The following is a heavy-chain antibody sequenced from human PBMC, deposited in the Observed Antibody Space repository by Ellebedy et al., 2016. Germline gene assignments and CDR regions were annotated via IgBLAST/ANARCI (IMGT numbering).Heavy chain of an antibody. J-gene: IGHJ4*02. CDR1: GFTFSSYG. Sequence: GGSLRLXXAASGFTFSSYGMHWVRQAPGKGLEWVAVISYDGSNKYYADSVKGRFTISRDNSKNTLYLQMNSLRAEDTAVYYCAKSQLLQVYYFDYWGQGTLVTVSS. CDR3: AKSQLLQVYYFDY. D-gene: IGHD2-2*01. V-gene: IGHV3-30*18. CDR2: ISYDGSNK.